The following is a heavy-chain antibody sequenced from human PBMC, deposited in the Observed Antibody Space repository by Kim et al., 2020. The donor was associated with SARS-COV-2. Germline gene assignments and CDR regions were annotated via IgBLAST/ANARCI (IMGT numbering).Heavy chain of an antibody. CDR2: ISYDGSNK. V-gene: IGHV3-30*04. CDR1: GFTFSSYA. J-gene: IGHJ4*02. CDR3: ARVYNWNFV. Sequence: GGSLRLSCAASGFTFSSYAMHWVRQAPGKGLEWVAVISYDGSNKYYADSVKGRFTISRDNSKNTLYLQMNSLRAEDTAVYYCARVYNWNFVWGQGTLVTVSS. D-gene: IGHD1-7*01.